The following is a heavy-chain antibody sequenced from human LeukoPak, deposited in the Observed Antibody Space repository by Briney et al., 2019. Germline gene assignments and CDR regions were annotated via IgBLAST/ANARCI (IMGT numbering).Heavy chain of an antibody. CDR2: INAGNGNT. D-gene: IGHD3-3*01. V-gene: IGHV1-3*01. CDR1: GYTFTSYA. Sequence: RASVKVSCKASGYTFTSYAMHWVRQAPGQRLEWMGWINAGNGNTKYSQKFQGRVTITRDTSASTAYMELSSLRSEDTAVYYCARDKRGVVGDVWGQGTTVTVSS. CDR3: ARDKRGVVGDV. J-gene: IGHJ6*02.